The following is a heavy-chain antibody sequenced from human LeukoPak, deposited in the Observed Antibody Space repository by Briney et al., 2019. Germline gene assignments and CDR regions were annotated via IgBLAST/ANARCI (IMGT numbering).Heavy chain of an antibody. CDR2: IYGGGST. V-gene: IGHV3-66*01. Sequence: PGGSLRLSCAASGFTVSSNYMSWVRQAPGKGLEWVSVIYGGGSTYYADSVKGRFTISRDNSKNTLYLQMNSLRAEDTAVYYCARDRVTGTTRWFDPWGQGTLVTVSS. D-gene: IGHD1-7*01. CDR1: GFTVSSNY. CDR3: ARDRVTGTTRWFDP. J-gene: IGHJ5*02.